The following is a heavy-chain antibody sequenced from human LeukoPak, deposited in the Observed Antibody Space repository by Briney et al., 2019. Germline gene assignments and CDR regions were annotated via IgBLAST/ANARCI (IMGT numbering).Heavy chain of an antibody. Sequence: GASVKVSCKASGYTFTTYGVSWVRQAPGQGLEWMGWISTYDGDTKYPQKLQGRVTMTTDTSTSTAYMELRSLRSDDTAVYYCARHGNFDHWGQGTLATVSS. CDR3: ARHGNFDH. V-gene: IGHV1-18*01. J-gene: IGHJ4*02. CDR2: ISTYDGDT. CDR1: GYTFTTYG.